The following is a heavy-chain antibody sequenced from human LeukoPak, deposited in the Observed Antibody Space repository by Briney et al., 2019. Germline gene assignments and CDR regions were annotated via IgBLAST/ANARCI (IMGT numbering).Heavy chain of an antibody. Sequence: GGSLRLSCAASGFTFSSYSMNWVRQAPGEGLEWVSYISSSGSTIYYADSVKGRFTISRDNAENSLYLQMNSLRAEDTAVYYCARDGQGLDYWGQGTLVTVSS. CDR1: GFTFSSYS. CDR2: ISSSGSTI. V-gene: IGHV3-48*04. CDR3: ARDGQGLDY. J-gene: IGHJ4*02.